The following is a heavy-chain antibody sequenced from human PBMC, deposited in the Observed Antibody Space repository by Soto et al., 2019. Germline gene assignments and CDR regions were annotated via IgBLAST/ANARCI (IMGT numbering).Heavy chain of an antibody. V-gene: IGHV4-30-4*01. CDR1: GGSISSGNYY. CDR2: IYYGGTT. D-gene: IGHD2-2*01. J-gene: IGHJ6*02. Sequence: PSETLSLTCSVSGGSISSGNYYWSWIRQPPGKGLDWIGYIYYGGTTYYNPSLKSRITISIDTSRNQLSLKLNSVTAADTAVYYCATRSNMRYHYGMDVWGQGTTVTVSS. CDR3: ATRSNMRYHYGMDV.